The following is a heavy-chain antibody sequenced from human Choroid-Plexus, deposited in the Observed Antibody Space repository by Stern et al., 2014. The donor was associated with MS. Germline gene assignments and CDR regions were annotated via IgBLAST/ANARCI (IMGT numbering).Heavy chain of an antibody. D-gene: IGHD2/OR15-2a*01. J-gene: IGHJ5*02. V-gene: IGHV3-30*18. CDR2: VSYDGSNK. CDR3: AKDRQYLTYFFDH. Sequence: VQLVESGGGVVQPGRPLRLSCVASGFPFGSCAIHWVRQAPCHGLEWVAGVSYDGSNKYYADSVKGRVTISRDNSQNTLYMQMSSLRPEDTAVYYCAKDRQYLTYFFDHWGQGSRVTVSS. CDR1: GFPFGSCA.